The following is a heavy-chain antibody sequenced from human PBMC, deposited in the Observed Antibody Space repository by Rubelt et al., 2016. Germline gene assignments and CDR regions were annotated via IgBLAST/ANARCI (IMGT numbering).Heavy chain of an antibody. CDR2: IYYSGST. Sequence: QLQLQESGPGLVKPSETLSLTCTVSGASISSSSYYWAWIRQPPGKGLEWIGSIYYSGSTDYNPSFKTRVTISVDKSKNQFSLSLFSVTAADTAEYYCARGSGYVWGGWGQGTLVIVSS. CDR1: GASISSSSYY. CDR3: ARGSGYVWGG. V-gene: IGHV4-39*07. D-gene: IGHD3-16*01. J-gene: IGHJ4*02.